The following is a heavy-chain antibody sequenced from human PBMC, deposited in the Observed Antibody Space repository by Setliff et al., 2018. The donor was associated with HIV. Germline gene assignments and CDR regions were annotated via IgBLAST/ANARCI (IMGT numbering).Heavy chain of an antibody. D-gene: IGHD3-22*01. J-gene: IGHJ5*02. CDR3: ARGRTMSWFDP. Sequence: ASVKVSCKASGYTFSDHYMHWVRQAPGQGLEWMGIINPSGGSTNYAHKFQGRVTMTRDTSTRTVYMELSSLRSEDTAVYYCARGRTMSWFDPWGQGTLVTSPQ. CDR2: INPSGGST. CDR1: GYTFSDHY. V-gene: IGHV1-46*01.